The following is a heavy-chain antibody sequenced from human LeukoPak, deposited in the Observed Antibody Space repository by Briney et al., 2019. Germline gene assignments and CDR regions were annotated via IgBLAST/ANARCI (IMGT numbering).Heavy chain of an antibody. CDR2: ISSSSSTI. Sequence: PGGSLRLSCAASGFTFSSYSMNWVRQAPGKGLEWVSYISSSSSTIYYVDSVKGRFTISRDNAKNSLYLQMNSLRAEDTAVYYCAREVYYGSGSFDYWGQGTLVTVSS. CDR1: GFTFSSYS. CDR3: AREVYYGSGSFDY. D-gene: IGHD3-10*01. J-gene: IGHJ4*02. V-gene: IGHV3-48*01.